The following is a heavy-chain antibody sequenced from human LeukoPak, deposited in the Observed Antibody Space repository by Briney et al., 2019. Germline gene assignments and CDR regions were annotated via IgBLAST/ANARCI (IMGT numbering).Heavy chain of an antibody. CDR2: ISFDGSNK. Sequence: GESLRLSCAASGFTFSTYGMHWVRQAPGKGPEWVSIISFDGSNKYYTDSVKGRFTISRDNSKNTLYLQMHSLRDEDTAVYYCAKDPSWDYGMDVWGQGTTVTVSS. CDR3: AKDPSWDYGMDV. V-gene: IGHV3-30*18. D-gene: IGHD3-16*01. CDR1: GFTFSTYG. J-gene: IGHJ6*02.